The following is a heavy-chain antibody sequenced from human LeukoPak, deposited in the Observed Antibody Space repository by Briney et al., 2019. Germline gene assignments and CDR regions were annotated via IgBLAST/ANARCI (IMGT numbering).Heavy chain of an antibody. CDR2: ISGSGGST. J-gene: IGHJ4*02. V-gene: IGHV3-23*01. Sequence: GGSLRLSCAASGFTFSNYVMSWVRQAPGKGLEWVSGISGSGGSTYYADSVKGRFTILRDNSKSTLYLQTNRLRAEDTAVYYCAKGMRQFDYWGQGTLVTVSS. CDR3: AKGMRQFDY. CDR1: GFTFSNYV.